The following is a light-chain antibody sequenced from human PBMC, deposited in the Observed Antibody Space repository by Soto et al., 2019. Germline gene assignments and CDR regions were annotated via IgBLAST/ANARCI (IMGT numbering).Light chain of an antibody. CDR1: SSDVGGYNY. CDR3: SSYTSSSTLYV. Sequence: QSVLTKPASVEGSHKQSMTISCTGTSSDVGGYNYVSWYQQHPGKAPKLMIYEVSNRPSGVSNRFSGSKSGNTASLTISGLQAEDEADYYCSSYTSSSTLYVFGTGTKVTVL. J-gene: IGLJ1*01. V-gene: IGLV2-14*01. CDR2: EVS.